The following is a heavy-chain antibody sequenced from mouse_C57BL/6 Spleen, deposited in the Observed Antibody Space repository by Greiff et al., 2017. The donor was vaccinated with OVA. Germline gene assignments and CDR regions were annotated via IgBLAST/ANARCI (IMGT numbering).Heavy chain of an antibody. Sequence: VQLKESGPGLVKPSQSLSLTCSVTGYSITSGYYWNWIRQFPGNKLEWMGYISYDGSNNYNPSLKNRISITRDTSKNQFFLKLNSVTTEDTATYYCARDPIYYYGSSYYFDYWGQGTTLTVSS. V-gene: IGHV3-6*01. CDR3: ARDPIYYYGSSYYFDY. J-gene: IGHJ2*01. CDR2: ISYDGSN. D-gene: IGHD1-1*01. CDR1: GYSITSGYY.